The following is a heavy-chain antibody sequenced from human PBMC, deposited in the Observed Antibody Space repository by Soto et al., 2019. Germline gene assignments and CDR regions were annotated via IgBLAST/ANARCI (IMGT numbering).Heavy chain of an antibody. J-gene: IGHJ4*02. CDR1: GFTFSSYA. V-gene: IGHV3-30-3*01. CDR2: ISYDGSNK. Sequence: GGSLRLSCAASGFTFSSYAMHWVRQAPGKGLEWVAVISYDGSNKYYADSVKGRFTSSRDNSKNTLYLQMHSLRSEDTAVYYCAREGSITMRVVVISPYWDYWGQGTLVTVSS. CDR3: AREGSITMRVVVISPYWDY. D-gene: IGHD3-22*01.